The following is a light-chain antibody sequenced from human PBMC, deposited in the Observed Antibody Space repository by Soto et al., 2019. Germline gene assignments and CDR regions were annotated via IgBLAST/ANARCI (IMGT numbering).Light chain of an antibody. CDR2: KAS. V-gene: IGKV1-5*03. CDR3: QQRSNWQT. CDR1: QTISSW. Sequence: DIQMTQSPSTLSGSVGGRFTITCRASQTISSWLAWYQQEPGKAPKLLIYKASTLKSGVPSRFSGSGSGTDFTLTISSLEPEDFAVYYCQQRSNWQTFGQGTKVDIK. J-gene: IGKJ1*01.